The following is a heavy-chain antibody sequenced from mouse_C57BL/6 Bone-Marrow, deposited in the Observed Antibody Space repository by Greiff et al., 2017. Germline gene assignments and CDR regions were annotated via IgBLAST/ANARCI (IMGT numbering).Heavy chain of an antibody. J-gene: IGHJ2*01. V-gene: IGHV1-69*01. D-gene: IGHD1-1*01. Sequence: QVQLQQPGAELVMPGASVKLSCKASGYTFTSYWMHWVKQRPGQGLEWIGEIDPSDSYTNYNQKFKGKSTLTVDKSSRTAYMQLRILTAKDSAVYYCARTLVADYFDYWGQGTTLTVSS. CDR2: IDPSDSYT. CDR1: GYTFTSYW. CDR3: ARTLVADYFDY.